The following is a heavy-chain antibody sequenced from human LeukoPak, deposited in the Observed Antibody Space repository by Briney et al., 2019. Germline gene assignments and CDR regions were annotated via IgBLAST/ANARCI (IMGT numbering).Heavy chain of an antibody. Sequence: PSETLSLTCTVSGGSISSYYWSWIRQSPGKGLEWIGEINHSGRTNYNPSLKSRVAISVDTSKHQFSLFLTSVTAGDTAVYYCARGGPTTMILPYWGQGTLVTVSS. D-gene: IGHD3-22*01. CDR1: GGSISSYY. J-gene: IGHJ4*02. CDR2: INHSGRT. V-gene: IGHV4-34*01. CDR3: ARGGPTTMILPY.